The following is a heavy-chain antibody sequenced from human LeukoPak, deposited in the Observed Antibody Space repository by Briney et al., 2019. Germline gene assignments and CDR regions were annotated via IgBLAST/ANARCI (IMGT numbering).Heavy chain of an antibody. CDR2: INPNSGGT. D-gene: IGHD2/OR15-2a*01. J-gene: IGHJ3*02. Sequence: ASVKVSCKASGYTFTGYYIKWVRQAPGQGLEWMGWINPNSGGTNYAQKFQGRVTMTRDTSINTAHMELSRLRYDDTAVYYWARDAYLGAFDIWGQGTMVTVSS. V-gene: IGHV1-2*02. CDR3: ARDAYLGAFDI. CDR1: GYTFTGYY.